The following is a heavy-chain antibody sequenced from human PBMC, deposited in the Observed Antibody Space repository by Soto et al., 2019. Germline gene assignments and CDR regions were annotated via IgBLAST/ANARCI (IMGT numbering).Heavy chain of an antibody. V-gene: IGHV3-53*01. CDR2: IHSGGSR. J-gene: IGHJ5*02. CDR3: ARDLFYDRDLGGFDP. D-gene: IGHD3-22*01. CDR1: GFTVSSNY. Sequence: EVQLVESGGGLIQPGGSLRLSCAASGFTVSSNYMSWVRQAPGKGLEWVSVIHSGGSRYYADSVKGRFTISSDNLKNTLYLQMNNLRADDTAVYYCARDLFYDRDLGGFDPWGQGTLVTVSS.